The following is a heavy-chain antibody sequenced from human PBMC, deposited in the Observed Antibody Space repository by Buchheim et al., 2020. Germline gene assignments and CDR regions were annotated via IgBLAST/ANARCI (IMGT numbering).Heavy chain of an antibody. V-gene: IGHV3-7*01. CDR2: IKQDGSEK. CDR1: GFTFSSYW. D-gene: IGHD4-23*01. J-gene: IGHJ4*02. CDR3: ATSTVDDFFDY. Sequence: EVQLVESGGGLVQPGGSLRLSCAASGFTFSSYWMSWVRQAPGKGLEWVANIKQDGSEKNYVDSVKGRFTISRDNAKHSLYLQMNTLGADDTAVYYCATSTVDDFFDYWGQGTL.